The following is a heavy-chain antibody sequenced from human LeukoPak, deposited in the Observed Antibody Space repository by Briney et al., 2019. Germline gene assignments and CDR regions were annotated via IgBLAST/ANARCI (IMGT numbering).Heavy chain of an antibody. D-gene: IGHD5-12*01. Sequence: PSETLSLTCAVYGGSFSGCYWSWIRQPPGKGLEWIGEINHSGSTNYNPSLKSRVTISVDTSKNQFSLKLSSVTAADTAVYYCARYHSGYVPMYRYWGQGTLVTVSS. CDR3: ARYHSGYVPMYRY. J-gene: IGHJ4*02. CDR2: INHSGST. CDR1: GGSFSGCY. V-gene: IGHV4-34*01.